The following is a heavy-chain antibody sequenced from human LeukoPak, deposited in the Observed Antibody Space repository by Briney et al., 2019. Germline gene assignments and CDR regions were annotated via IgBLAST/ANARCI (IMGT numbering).Heavy chain of an antibody. Sequence: PGGSLRLSCAASGFTFSSYSMNWVRQAPGKGLEWVSYISSSGSTIYYADSVKGRFTISRDNAKNSLYLQMNSLRAEDTAVYYCARDLYDGAFDYWGQGTLVTVSS. CDR1: GFTFSSYS. CDR2: ISSSGSTI. J-gene: IGHJ4*02. D-gene: IGHD3-22*01. CDR3: ARDLYDGAFDY. V-gene: IGHV3-48*04.